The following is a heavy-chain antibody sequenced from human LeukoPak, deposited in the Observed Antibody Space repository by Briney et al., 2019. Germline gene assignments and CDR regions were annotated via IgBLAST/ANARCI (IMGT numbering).Heavy chain of an antibody. Sequence: PGRSLRLSCTASGFTFSTYGMVWVRQAPGKGLEWVAVIWYDGSNENYADSVKGRFTISRDNSKSTLFLQMNSLRAEDTAVYYCARNAYNYGGFDYWGLGTLVTVSS. CDR2: IWYDGSNE. CDR1: GFTFSTYG. J-gene: IGHJ4*02. D-gene: IGHD5-24*01. CDR3: ARNAYNYGGFDY. V-gene: IGHV3-33*01.